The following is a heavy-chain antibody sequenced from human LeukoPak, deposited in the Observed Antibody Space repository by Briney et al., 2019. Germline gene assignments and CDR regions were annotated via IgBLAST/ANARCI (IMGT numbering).Heavy chain of an antibody. D-gene: IGHD5-24*01. J-gene: IGHJ3*02. CDR2: INWNGGTR. V-gene: IGHV3-20*04. CDR3: ARDREMATGDAFDI. Sequence: GGSLRLSCAASGFTFDGYAMTWVRQAPGKGLEWVSGINWNGGTRGYADSVKGRFTISRDNAKNSLYVQMNSLRAEDTAVYYCARDREMATGDAFDIWGQGTMVTVSS. CDR1: GFTFDGYA.